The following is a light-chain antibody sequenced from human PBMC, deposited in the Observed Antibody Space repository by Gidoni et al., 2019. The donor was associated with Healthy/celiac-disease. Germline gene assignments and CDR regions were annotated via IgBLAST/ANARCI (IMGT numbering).Light chain of an antibody. CDR2: DVS. J-gene: IGLJ2*01. CDR3: SSYTSSSTPVV. CDR1: SSDVGGYNY. V-gene: IGLV2-14*03. Sequence: QSALTQPASVSGSPGQSITISCTGTSSDVGGYNYVRWYQPHPGKAPKLMIYDVSNRPSGVSNRFSGSKSGNTASLTISGLQAEDEADYYCSSYTSSSTPVVFGGGTKLTVL.